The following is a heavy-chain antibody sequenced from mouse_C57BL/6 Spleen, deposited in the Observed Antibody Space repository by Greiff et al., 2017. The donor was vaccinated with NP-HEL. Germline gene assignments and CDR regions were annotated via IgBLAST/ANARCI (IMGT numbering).Heavy chain of an antibody. CDR1: GYTFTGYW. CDR3: ARSGQTAQAKGFGFDY. Sequence: QVQLKQSGAELMKPGASVKLSCKATGYTFTGYWIEWVKQRPGHGLEWIGEILPGSGSTNYNEKFKGKATFTADTSSNTAYMQLSSLTTEDSAIYYCARSGQTAQAKGFGFDYWGQGTTLTVSS. CDR2: ILPGSGST. D-gene: IGHD3-2*02. J-gene: IGHJ2*01. V-gene: IGHV1-9*01.